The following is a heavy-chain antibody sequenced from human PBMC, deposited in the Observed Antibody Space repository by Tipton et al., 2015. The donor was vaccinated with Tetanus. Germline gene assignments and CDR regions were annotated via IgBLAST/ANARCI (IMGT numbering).Heavy chain of an antibody. Sequence: SLRLSCAASGFTFSSYSMNWVRQAPGKGLEWVSSISSSSSYIYHADSVKGRFTISRDNAKNSLYLQMNSLRAEDTAVYYCARDLRNYYDSSGYSDYWGQGTLVTVSS. J-gene: IGHJ4*02. CDR1: GFTFSSYS. V-gene: IGHV3-21*01. CDR2: ISSSSSYI. D-gene: IGHD3-22*01. CDR3: ARDLRNYYDSSGYSDY.